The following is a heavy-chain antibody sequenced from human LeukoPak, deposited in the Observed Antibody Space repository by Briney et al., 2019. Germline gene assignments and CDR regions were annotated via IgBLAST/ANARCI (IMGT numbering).Heavy chain of an antibody. V-gene: IGHV4-39*01. Sequence: SETLSLTCTVSGGSVSSSSYYWGWIRQPPGKGPEWIGSIYYSGGTYHTPSLKSRVTISVDTSKNQFSLKLTSVTAADTAAYYCARGVTMIVVVIHDWYFDLWGRGTLVTVSS. CDR1: GGSVSSSSYY. J-gene: IGHJ2*01. CDR3: ARGVTMIVVVIHDWYFDL. CDR2: IYYSGGT. D-gene: IGHD3-22*01.